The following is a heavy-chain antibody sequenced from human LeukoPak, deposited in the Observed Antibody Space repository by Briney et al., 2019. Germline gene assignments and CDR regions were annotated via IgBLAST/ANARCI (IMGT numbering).Heavy chain of an antibody. CDR1: GYIFTSYY. J-gene: IGHJ4*02. CDR2: IIPSGGST. CDR3: ARGPVSRYYDSSGYSDY. D-gene: IGHD3-22*01. V-gene: IGHV1-46*01. Sequence: ASVKVSCKASGYIFTSYYMHWVRQATGQGLEWMGMIIPSGGSTSYAQKFLGRVTMTRDTSTSTVYMELGSLRSEDTAVYYCARGPVSRYYDSSGYSDYWGQGTLVTVSS.